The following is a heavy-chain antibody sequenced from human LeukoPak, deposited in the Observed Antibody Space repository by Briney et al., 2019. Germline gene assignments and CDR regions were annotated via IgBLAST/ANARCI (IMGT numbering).Heavy chain of an antibody. V-gene: IGHV4-34*01. CDR1: GGSFSGYY. D-gene: IGHD6-13*01. CDR3: ARGEGSSWYGFDP. CDR2: INHSGST. Sequence: SETLSLTCAVYGGSFSGYYWSWIRQPPGKGLEWIGEINHSGSTNYNPSLKSRVTISVDTSKNQFSLKLSSVTAADTAVYYCARGEGSSWYGFDPWGQGTLVTVSS. J-gene: IGHJ5*02.